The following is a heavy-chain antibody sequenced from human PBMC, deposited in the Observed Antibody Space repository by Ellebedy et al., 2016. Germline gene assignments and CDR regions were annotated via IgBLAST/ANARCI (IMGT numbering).Heavy chain of an antibody. D-gene: IGHD4-17*01. Sequence: GESLKISXAASGIAFSGFFMTWVRQAPGKGLEWVSTISGDGLKTYFADSVKGRFTISRDNSRNTLYLQMDSLRAADTAVYYCYYGHYSGYWGQGTLVTVSS. CDR1: GIAFSGFF. J-gene: IGHJ4*02. V-gene: IGHV3-23*01. CDR2: ISGDGLKT. CDR3: YYGHYSGY.